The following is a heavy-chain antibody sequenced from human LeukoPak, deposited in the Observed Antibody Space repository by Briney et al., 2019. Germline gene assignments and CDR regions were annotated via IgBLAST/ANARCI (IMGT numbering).Heavy chain of an antibody. Sequence: GGSLRLSCAASGFSFSTYAMSWVGQAPGKGLEWVSTSGISGGTYYSDSVKGRFTISRDKSKNTLYLQMNSLGAEDTALYYCAKRSSSTTYYFDNWGQGTLVTVSS. V-gene: IGHV3-23*01. CDR2: SGISGGT. J-gene: IGHJ4*02. D-gene: IGHD1-1*01. CDR3: AKRSSSTTYYFDN. CDR1: GFSFSTYA.